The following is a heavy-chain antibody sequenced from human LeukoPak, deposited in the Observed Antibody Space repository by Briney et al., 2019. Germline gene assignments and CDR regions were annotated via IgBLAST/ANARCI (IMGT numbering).Heavy chain of an antibody. CDR3: ARDWGVSARPGYMDV. Sequence: SETLSLTCAVYGGSFSDYYWSWIRQPPGKGLEWIGEINHSGSTNYNPSLKSRVTISVDTSKKQFSLKLSSVTAADTAVYYCARDWGVSARPGYMDVWGKGTTVTVSS. CDR2: INHSGST. CDR1: GGSFSDYY. J-gene: IGHJ6*03. V-gene: IGHV4-34*01. D-gene: IGHD6-6*01.